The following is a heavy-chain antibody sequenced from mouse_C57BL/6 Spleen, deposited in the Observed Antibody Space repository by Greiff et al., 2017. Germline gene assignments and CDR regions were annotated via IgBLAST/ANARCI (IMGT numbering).Heavy chain of an antibody. Sequence: QVQLQQPGAELVRPGSSVKLSCKASGYTFTSYWMDWVKQRPGQGLEWIGNIYPSDSETHYNQKFKDKATLTVDKSSSTAYMQLSSLTSEDSAVYYCARKGYSNYSWFAYWGQGTLVTVSA. V-gene: IGHV1-61*01. CDR2: IYPSDSET. CDR1: GYTFTSYW. D-gene: IGHD2-5*01. CDR3: ARKGYSNYSWFAY. J-gene: IGHJ3*01.